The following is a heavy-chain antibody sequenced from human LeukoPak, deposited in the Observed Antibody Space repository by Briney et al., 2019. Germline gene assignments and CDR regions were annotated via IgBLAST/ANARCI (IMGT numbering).Heavy chain of an antibody. J-gene: IGHJ3*02. Sequence: GASVRVSCKASGYTFTSYYMHWVRQAPGQGLEWMGIINPSGGSTSYAQKFQGRVTMTRDTSTSTVYMELSSLRSEDTAVYYCARVGALHDAFDIWGQGTMVTVSS. CDR2: INPSGGST. CDR3: ARVGALHDAFDI. CDR1: GYTFTSYY. V-gene: IGHV1-46*01. D-gene: IGHD1-26*01.